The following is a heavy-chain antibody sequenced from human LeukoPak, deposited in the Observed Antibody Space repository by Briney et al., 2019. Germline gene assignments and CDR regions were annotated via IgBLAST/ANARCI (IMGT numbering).Heavy chain of an antibody. CDR3: AKLGHDPFDY. V-gene: IGHV3-33*06. J-gene: IGHJ4*02. CDR2: IWYDGSNK. Sequence: GRSLRLSCAASGFTFSSYGMHWVRQAPGKGLEWVAVIWYDGSNKYYADSVKGRFTISRDNSKNTLYLQMNSLRAEDTAVYYCAKLGHDPFDYWGQGTLVTVSS. CDR1: GFTFSSYG. D-gene: IGHD5-12*01.